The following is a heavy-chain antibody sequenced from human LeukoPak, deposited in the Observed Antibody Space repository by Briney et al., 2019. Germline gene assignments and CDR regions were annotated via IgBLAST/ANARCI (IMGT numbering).Heavy chain of an antibody. Sequence: GESLKISCKGSGYSFTTYWIGWVRQLPGKGLEWMGNIFPGDSDTRYSPSFQGQVTISADNSISTAYLQWSSLKASDTAMYYCARFPPRDYDAFDIWGQGTMVTVSS. J-gene: IGHJ3*02. V-gene: IGHV5-51*01. D-gene: IGHD4-11*01. CDR1: GYSFTTYW. CDR2: IFPGDSDT. CDR3: ARFPPRDYDAFDI.